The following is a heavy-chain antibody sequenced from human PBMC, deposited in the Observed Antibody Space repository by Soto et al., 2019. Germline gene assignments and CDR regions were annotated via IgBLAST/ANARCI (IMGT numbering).Heavy chain of an antibody. D-gene: IGHD1-26*01. Sequence: LRLSCAASGFTVSSNYLSWVRQAPGKGLEWVSVIFSADNTHYADSVKGRFTISRDNSKNTVFLQMNSLRAEDTAVYYCAITGAGYYIVWGQGTPVTSPQ. V-gene: IGHV3-53*01. J-gene: IGHJ4*02. CDR2: IFSADNT. CDR3: AITGAGYYIV. CDR1: GFTVSSNY.